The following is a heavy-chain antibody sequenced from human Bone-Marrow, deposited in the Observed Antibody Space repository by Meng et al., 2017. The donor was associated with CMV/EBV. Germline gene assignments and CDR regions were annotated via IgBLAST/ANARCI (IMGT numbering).Heavy chain of an antibody. Sequence: GESLKISCAASGFTVSSNYMSWVRQAPGTGLEWVSVIYNTGSTYYANSVKGRFTISRDNSKNSLYLQMNSLRAEDTAVYYCARDTDYGSGRGYYFDYWGQGTLVTVSS. D-gene: IGHD3-10*01. CDR1: GFTVSSNY. CDR3: ARDTDYGSGRGYYFDY. V-gene: IGHV3-53*01. J-gene: IGHJ4*02. CDR2: IYNTGST.